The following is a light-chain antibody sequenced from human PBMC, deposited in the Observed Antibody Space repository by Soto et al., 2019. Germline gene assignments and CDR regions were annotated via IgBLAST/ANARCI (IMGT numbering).Light chain of an antibody. CDR3: QQRSNWLLT. CDR1: QSVNSY. V-gene: IGKV3-11*01. CDR2: DKS. J-gene: IGKJ4*01. Sequence: EIVLTQSPATPSLSPGERATLSCRASQSVNSYLAWYQQKPGQAPRLLIYDKSNRATGIPARFSGSGSGTDFTLTISSLEPEDFAVYYCQQRSNWLLTFGGGTKVEIK.